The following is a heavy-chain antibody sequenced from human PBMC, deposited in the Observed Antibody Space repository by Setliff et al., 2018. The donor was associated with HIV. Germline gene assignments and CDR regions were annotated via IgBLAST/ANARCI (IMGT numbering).Heavy chain of an antibody. CDR1: GFTFSTYP. CDR2: ISGSTGST. Sequence: GGSLRLSCAASGFTFSTYPMSWVRQAPGKGLEWVSGISGSTGSTYYADSVKGRFTISTDNSKNTLYLQMNSLRAEDTAVYYCAKPLTQWGVSPYHYAVDVWGQGTTVTVSS. D-gene: IGHD1-26*01. CDR3: AKPLTQWGVSPYHYAVDV. J-gene: IGHJ6*02. V-gene: IGHV3-23*01.